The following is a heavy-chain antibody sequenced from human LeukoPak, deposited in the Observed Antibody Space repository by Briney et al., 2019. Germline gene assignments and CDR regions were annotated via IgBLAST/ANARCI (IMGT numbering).Heavy chain of an antibody. CDR3: AREGGGIQPARY. D-gene: IGHD5-18*01. CDR1: GGTFSSYA. Sequence: ASVKVSCKASGGTFSSYAISWVRQAPGQGLEWMGWISAYNGNTNYAQKLQGRVTMTTDTSTSTAYMELRRLRSEDTAVYYCAREGGGIQPARYWGQGTLVTVSS. CDR2: ISAYNGNT. J-gene: IGHJ4*02. V-gene: IGHV1-18*01.